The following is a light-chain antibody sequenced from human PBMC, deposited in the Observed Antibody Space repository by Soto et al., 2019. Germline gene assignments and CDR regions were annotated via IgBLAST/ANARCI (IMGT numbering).Light chain of an antibody. J-gene: IGKJ5*01. Sequence: VLTQSPGTLSLSPGGRATLSCRASQHINNNYLAWYQHKPGQAPRLLIYDASLRATGVPDRFSGSGSGTDFTLTITRLEPDDSAVYYGQQHGISHITFGQGTRLEI. CDR2: DAS. CDR3: QQHGISHIT. CDR1: QHINNNY. V-gene: IGKV3-20*01.